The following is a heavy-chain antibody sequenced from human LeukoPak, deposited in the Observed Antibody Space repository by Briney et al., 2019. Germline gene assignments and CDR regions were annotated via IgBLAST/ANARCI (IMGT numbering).Heavy chain of an antibody. Sequence: SETLSLTCTVSGGSISTYYWSWIRQPPGKGLEWIGNIYYSGNTNYNPSLKSRVTISVDTSKNQFSLKLSSVTAADTAVYYCVRDLGSQMATISDWFDPWGQGTLVTVSS. CDR2: IYYSGNT. J-gene: IGHJ5*02. D-gene: IGHD5-24*01. CDR3: VRDLGSQMATISDWFDP. V-gene: IGHV4-59*01. CDR1: GGSISTYY.